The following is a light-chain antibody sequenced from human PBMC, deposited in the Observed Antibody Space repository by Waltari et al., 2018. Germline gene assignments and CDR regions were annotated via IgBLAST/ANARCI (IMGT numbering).Light chain of an antibody. J-gene: IGLJ3*02. V-gene: IGLV1-47*01. Sequence: QSVLTQPPSASGTPGQRVTISCSGSSSNIGSNYVYWYQQLPGTAPKRPIYRNNQRPSGVRDRFSGSKAGTSASLGISELRTEDEADYYCAAWDDSLSGWVFGGGTKLTVL. CDR2: RNN. CDR1: SSNIGSNY. CDR3: AAWDDSLSGWV.